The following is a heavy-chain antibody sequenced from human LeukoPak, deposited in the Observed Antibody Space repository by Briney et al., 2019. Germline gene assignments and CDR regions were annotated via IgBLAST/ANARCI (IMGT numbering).Heavy chain of an antibody. CDR2: IWYDGSNK. CDR1: GFTFTNYG. Sequence: GGSLRLSCAASGFTFTNYGMHWVRQAPRKGLEWVAVIWYDGSNKYYADSVKGRFTISRDNSKNTLYLQMNSLRAEDTAVYYCARDRGSYSTGFGEYWGQGTLVTVSS. D-gene: IGHD1-26*01. V-gene: IGHV3-33*01. CDR3: ARDRGSYSTGFGEY. J-gene: IGHJ4*02.